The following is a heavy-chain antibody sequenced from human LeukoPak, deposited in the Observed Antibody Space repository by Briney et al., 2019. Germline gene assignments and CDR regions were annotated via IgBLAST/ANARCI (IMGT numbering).Heavy chain of an antibody. D-gene: IGHD2-8*01. J-gene: IGHJ4*02. CDR2: ISSSGSTK. CDR1: GFTFSSYS. V-gene: IGHV3-48*04. Sequence: GGSLRLSCAASGFTFSSYSMSWIRQAPGKGLEWVSYISSSGSTKYYADSVKGRFTISRDNAKNSLYLQMSSLRAEDTAVYYCARVKGVYAIDYWGQGTLVTVSS. CDR3: ARVKGVYAIDY.